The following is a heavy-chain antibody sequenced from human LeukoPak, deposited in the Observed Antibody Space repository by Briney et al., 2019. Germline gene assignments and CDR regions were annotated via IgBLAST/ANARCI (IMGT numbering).Heavy chain of an antibody. Sequence: PGASVKVSCKASGYTFTGYYMHWVRQAPGQGLEWMGWINPNSGGTNYAQKFQGRVTMTRDTSISTAYMELSRLRSDDTAVYYCARVTCSSTSCYLQHWGQGTLVTVSS. J-gene: IGHJ1*01. CDR3: ARVTCSSTSCYLQH. V-gene: IGHV1-2*02. CDR2: INPNSGGT. CDR1: GYTFTGYY. D-gene: IGHD2-2*01.